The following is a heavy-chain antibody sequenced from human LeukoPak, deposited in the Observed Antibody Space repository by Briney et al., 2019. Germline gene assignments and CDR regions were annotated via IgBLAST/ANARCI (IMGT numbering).Heavy chain of an antibody. V-gene: IGHV1-46*01. J-gene: IGHJ6*02. CDR3: ARDAIVVVAATPGMDV. Sequence: ASVKVSCKASGYTFTSYYMHWVRQAPGQGLEWMGIINPSGGSTSYAQKFQGRVTMTRDTSTSTVYMELSSLRSEDTAVYYCARDAIVVVAATPGMDVWGQGATVTVSS. CDR1: GYTFTSYY. D-gene: IGHD2-15*01. CDR2: INPSGGST.